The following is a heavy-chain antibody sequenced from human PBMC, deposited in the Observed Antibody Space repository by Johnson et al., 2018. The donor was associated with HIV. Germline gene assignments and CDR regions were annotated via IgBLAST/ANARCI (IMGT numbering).Heavy chain of an antibody. D-gene: IGHD3-22*01. J-gene: IGHJ3*02. CDR1: GFTFSSYA. CDR3: ARVTTMIVVVFAFDI. Sequence: VQLVESGGGVVQPGRSLRLSCAASGFTFSSYAMHWVRQAPGKGLEWVAVISYDGSNKYYAASVKGRFTISRDNSKNTRYLQMNSLRAEDTAVYYCARVTTMIVVVFAFDIWGQGTMVTVSS. CDR2: ISYDGSNK. V-gene: IGHV3-30-3*01.